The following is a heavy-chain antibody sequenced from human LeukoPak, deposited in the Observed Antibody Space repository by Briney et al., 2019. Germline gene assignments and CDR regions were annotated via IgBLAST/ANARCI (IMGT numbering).Heavy chain of an antibody. CDR2: IKQDGSEK. D-gene: IGHD3-3*01. CDR1: GFTFSSYW. V-gene: IGHV3-7*01. CDR3: ASAEYYDFWSGYSFQH. J-gene: IGHJ1*01. Sequence: PGGSLRLSCAASGFTFSSYWMSWVRQAPGKGLEWVANIKQDGSEKYYVDSVKGRFTISRDNAKNSLYLQMNSLRAEDTAVYYCASAEYYDFWSGYSFQHWGQGTLVTVSS.